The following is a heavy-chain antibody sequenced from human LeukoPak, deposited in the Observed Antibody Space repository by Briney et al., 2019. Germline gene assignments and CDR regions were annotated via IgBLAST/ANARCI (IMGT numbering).Heavy chain of an antibody. Sequence: GGSLRLSCAASGFTFSTYEMSWVRQAPGKGLECVSYISSGGSAIYYADSVKGRFTISRDNAKNSLYLQMNSLRAEDTAVYYCARRYCSTTSCLLDYWGQGTLVTVFS. CDR3: ARRYCSTTSCLLDY. CDR2: ISSGGSAI. CDR1: GFTFSTYE. D-gene: IGHD2-2*01. V-gene: IGHV3-48*03. J-gene: IGHJ4*02.